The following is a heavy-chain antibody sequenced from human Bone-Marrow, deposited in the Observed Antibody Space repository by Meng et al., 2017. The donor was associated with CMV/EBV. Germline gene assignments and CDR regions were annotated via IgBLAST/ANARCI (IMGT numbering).Heavy chain of an antibody. CDR1: GYTFTSYY. J-gene: IGHJ6*01. V-gene: IGHV1-46*01. D-gene: IGHD6-13*01. CDR3: ARGQVQCSTIDCHDYRFSGMDV. CDR2: INPSGGST. Sequence: ASVKVSCKASGYTFTSYYMHWVRQAPGQGLEWMGIINPSGGSTSYAQKFQGRVTMTRDTSTSTVYMELSSLRSEDTAVYYCARGQVQCSTIDCHDYRFSGMDVWGQGTTVTVYS.